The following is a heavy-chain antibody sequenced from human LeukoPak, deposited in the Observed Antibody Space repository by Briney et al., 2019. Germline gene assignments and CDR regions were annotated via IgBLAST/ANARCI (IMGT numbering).Heavy chain of an antibody. Sequence: SETLSLTCTVSGGSISSNNHYWGWIRQPPGKGLEWIASIHYSGSTYYNPSLKSRVTISVDTSKNQFSLKLSSVTAADTAVYYCARDFYYDSSGYPTYWYFDLWGRGTLVTVSS. J-gene: IGHJ2*01. CDR3: ARDFYYDSSGYPTYWYFDL. D-gene: IGHD3-22*01. CDR2: IHYSGST. V-gene: IGHV4-39*07. CDR1: GGSISSNNHY.